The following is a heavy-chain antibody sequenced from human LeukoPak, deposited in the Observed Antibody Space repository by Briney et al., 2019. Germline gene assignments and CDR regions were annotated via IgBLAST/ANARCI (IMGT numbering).Heavy chain of an antibody. V-gene: IGHV1-2*02. Sequence: ASVKVSCKASGYTFTGYYMHWVRQAPGQGLEWMGWINPNSGGTNYAQKFQGRVTMTRDTSISTAYMELSRLRSDDTAVYFCATLLSSSYYFDYWGQGTLVTVSS. D-gene: IGHD3-10*02. CDR1: GYTFTGYY. CDR3: ATLLSSSYYFDY. J-gene: IGHJ4*02. CDR2: INPNSGGT.